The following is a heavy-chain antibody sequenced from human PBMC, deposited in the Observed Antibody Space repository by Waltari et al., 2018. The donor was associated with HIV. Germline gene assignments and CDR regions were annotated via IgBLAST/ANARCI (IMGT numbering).Heavy chain of an antibody. CDR2: INPNSGGT. CDR1: GYTFTGYY. V-gene: IGHV1-2*02. J-gene: IGHJ4*02. Sequence: QVQLVQSGAEVKKPGASVKVSCKASGYTFTGYYMHWVRQAPGQGLEWMGWINPNSGGTNYAQKFQGRVTMTRDTSISTAYMELSRLRSDDTAVYYCARAGYYYDSSGYPFDYWGQGTLVTVSS. CDR3: ARAGYYYDSSGYPFDY. D-gene: IGHD3-22*01.